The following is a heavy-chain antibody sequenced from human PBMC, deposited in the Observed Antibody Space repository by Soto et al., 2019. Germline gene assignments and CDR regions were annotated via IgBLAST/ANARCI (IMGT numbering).Heavy chain of an antibody. J-gene: IGHJ2*01. Sequence: QVQLVESGGGVVQPGRSLRLSCAASGFTFSSYGMHWVRQAPGKGLEWVAVIWYDGSNKYYADSVKGRFTISRDNSKNTQYLQMNSLRAEDTAAYYCASRGTMVREGYFDLWGRGTLVTVSS. CDR1: GFTFSSYG. V-gene: IGHV3-33*01. D-gene: IGHD3-10*01. CDR3: ASRGTMVREGYFDL. CDR2: IWYDGSNK.